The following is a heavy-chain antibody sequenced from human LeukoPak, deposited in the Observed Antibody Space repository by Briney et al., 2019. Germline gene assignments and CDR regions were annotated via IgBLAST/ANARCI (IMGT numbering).Heavy chain of an antibody. J-gene: IGHJ3*02. Sequence: SETLSLTCTVSGGSISSHYWSWIRQPPGKGLEWIGYIYYSGSTNYNPSLKSRVTLSVDTSKNQLSLKLSSVTAADTAGYYCAAGGGIAFDIWGQGTMVTVSS. CDR2: IYYSGST. CDR3: AAGGGIAFDI. CDR1: GGSISSHY. D-gene: IGHD1-14*01. V-gene: IGHV4-59*08.